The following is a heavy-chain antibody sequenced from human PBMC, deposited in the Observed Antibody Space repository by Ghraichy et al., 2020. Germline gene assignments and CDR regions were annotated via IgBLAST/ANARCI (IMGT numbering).Heavy chain of an antibody. CDR1: GFTFSNYA. J-gene: IGHJ4*02. D-gene: IGHD6-19*01. CDR3: ARANGGWPRDYFDY. V-gene: IGHV3-23*01. CDR2: ISGAAPGYTT. Sequence: GGSLRLSCAASGFTFSNYAINWVRQAPGKGLEWVSVISGAAPGYTTYYSGSVRGRFMISRDNSRNTVFLQMNNLRAEDTAMYYCARANGGWPRDYFDYWGQGAQVTVSS.